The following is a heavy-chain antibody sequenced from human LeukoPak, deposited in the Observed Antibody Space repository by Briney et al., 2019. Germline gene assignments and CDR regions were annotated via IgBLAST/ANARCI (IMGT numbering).Heavy chain of an antibody. CDR3: ASVRYCSSTSCYWGAFDY. D-gene: IGHD2-2*01. J-gene: IGHJ4*02. CDR2: ISYDGSNK. V-gene: IGHV3-30-3*01. Sequence: GGSLRLSCAASGFTFSSYAMHWVRQAPGKGLEWVAGISYDGSNKYYADSVKGRFTISRDNSKNTLYLQMNSLRADDTAVYYCASVRYCSSTSCYWGAFDYWGQGTLVTVSS. CDR1: GFTFSSYA.